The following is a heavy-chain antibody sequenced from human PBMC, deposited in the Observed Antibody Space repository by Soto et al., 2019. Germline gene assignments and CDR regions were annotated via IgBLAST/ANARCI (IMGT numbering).Heavy chain of an antibody. Sequence: QVHLVQSGAELKKPGASMKISCTASGYTLTSHHVHWVWQAPGRGLEWMGSINPANGVAQYTERFQGRVTMTRDTPTNTVYMELRGLTSDDTAVFYCARGGGVGVPGASAFDIWGQGTMVTVSS. CDR2: INPANGVA. J-gene: IGHJ3*02. CDR3: ARGGGVGVPGASAFDI. V-gene: IGHV1-2*02. D-gene: IGHD3-3*01. CDR1: GYTLTSHH.